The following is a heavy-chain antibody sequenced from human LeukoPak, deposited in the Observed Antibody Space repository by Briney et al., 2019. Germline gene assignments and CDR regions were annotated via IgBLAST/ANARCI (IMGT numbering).Heavy chain of an antibody. V-gene: IGHV4-39*07. D-gene: IGHD2-15*01. CDR3: ASETVVAATPPYFDY. CDR1: GFTFSSYG. CDR2: IYYSGST. J-gene: IGHJ4*02. Sequence: GSLRLSCAASGFTFSSYGMTWVRQAPGKGLEWIGSIYYSGSTYYNPSLKSRVTISVDTSKNQFSLKLSSVTAADTAVYYCASETVVAATPPYFDYWGQGTLVTVSS.